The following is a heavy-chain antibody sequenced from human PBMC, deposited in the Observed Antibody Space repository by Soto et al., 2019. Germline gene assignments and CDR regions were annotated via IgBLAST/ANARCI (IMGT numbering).Heavy chain of an antibody. CDR3: ARERGIAVAGTGPFAYYYGMDV. D-gene: IGHD6-19*01. CDR1: GGSISSYY. Sequence: PSETLSLTCTVSGGSISSYYWSWIRQPPGKGLEWIGYIYYSGSTNYNPSLKSRVTISVDTSKNQFSLKLSSVTAADTAVYYCARERGIAVAGTGPFAYYYGMDVWGQGTTVTV. J-gene: IGHJ6*02. V-gene: IGHV4-59*08. CDR2: IYYSGST.